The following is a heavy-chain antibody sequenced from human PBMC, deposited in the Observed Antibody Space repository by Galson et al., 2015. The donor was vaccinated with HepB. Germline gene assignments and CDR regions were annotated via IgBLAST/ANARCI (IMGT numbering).Heavy chain of an antibody. CDR1: GFTFSNYG. D-gene: IGHD3-3*01. Sequence: SLRLSCAASGFTFSNYGMHWVRQAPGKGLEWVAFIRNDGNNKYYVDSVKGRFTISRDNSENTLFLQMNSLRAEDTAVYYCATSFAYDSAYWGQGTLVTVSS. CDR3: ATSFAYDSAY. CDR2: IRNDGNNK. J-gene: IGHJ4*02. V-gene: IGHV3-30*02.